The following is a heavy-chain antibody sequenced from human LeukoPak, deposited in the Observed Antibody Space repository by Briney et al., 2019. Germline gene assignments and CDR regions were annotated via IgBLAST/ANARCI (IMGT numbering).Heavy chain of an antibody. J-gene: IGHJ6*03. V-gene: IGHV1-69*06. D-gene: IGHD3-3*01. CDR1: GGTFSSYA. CDR3: ARAISIYYYYYYYMDV. CDR2: IIPIFGTA. Sequence: GASVKVSCRASGGTFSSYAISWVRQAPGQGLEWMGGIIPIFGTANYAQKFQGRVTITADKSTSTAYMELSSLRSEDTAVYYCARAISIYYYYYYYMDVWGKGTTVTVSS.